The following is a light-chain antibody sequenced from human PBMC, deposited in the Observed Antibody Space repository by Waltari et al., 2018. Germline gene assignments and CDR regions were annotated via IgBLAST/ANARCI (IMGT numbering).Light chain of an antibody. J-gene: IGKJ1*01. CDR3: QQYPRT. V-gene: IGKV1-5*03. CDR1: QSISSW. Sequence: DIQMTQSPSTLSAPVGDRVTITCRASQSISSWLAWYQQKPGKAPKLLIYKASSLESGVPSRFSGSGSGTEFTLTISSLQPDDFATYYCQQYPRTFGQGTKVEIK. CDR2: KAS.